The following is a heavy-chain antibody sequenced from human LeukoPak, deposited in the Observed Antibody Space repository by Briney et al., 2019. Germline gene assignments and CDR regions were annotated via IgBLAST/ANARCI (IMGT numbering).Heavy chain of an antibody. CDR3: ARGDSSGYPLDY. V-gene: IGHV1-69*05. Sequence: GASVKVSCKASGGTFSSYAISWVRQAPGQGLEWMGGIIPIFGTPNYAQKFQGRVTITTDESTSTAYMELSSLRSEDTAVYYCARGDSSGYPLDYWGQGTLVTVSS. CDR1: GGTFSSYA. CDR2: IIPIFGTP. D-gene: IGHD3-22*01. J-gene: IGHJ4*02.